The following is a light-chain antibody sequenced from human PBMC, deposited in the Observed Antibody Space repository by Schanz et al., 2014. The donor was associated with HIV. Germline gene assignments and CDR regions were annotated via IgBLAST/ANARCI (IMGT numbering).Light chain of an antibody. J-gene: IGKJ5*01. CDR2: GAS. Sequence: EIVLTQSPGTLSLSPGERATLSCRASQSVSSNFLAWYQQKPNQAPRLLIFGASTSATSVSVRFSGSGSGTEFTLTISSLQSEDFAVYYCQQYNDWPPITFGQGTRLEIK. V-gene: IGKV3-15*01. CDR1: QSVSSN. CDR3: QQYNDWPPIT.